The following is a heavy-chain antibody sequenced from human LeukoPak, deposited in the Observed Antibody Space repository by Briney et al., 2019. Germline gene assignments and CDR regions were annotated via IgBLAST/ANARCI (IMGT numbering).Heavy chain of an antibody. CDR2: IYPGDYET. CDR3: ARHPYCSGGTCYPYYFDS. CDR1: GYTFSTYW. Sequence: PGESLKISCKVSGYTFSTYWIGWVRQMPGKGLEWMGIIYPGDYETRYSLSFQGQVTISVDKSISTAYLHWSSLKASDTAMYYCARHPYCSGGTCYPYYFDSWGQGTLVTVSS. V-gene: IGHV5-51*01. J-gene: IGHJ4*02. D-gene: IGHD2-15*01.